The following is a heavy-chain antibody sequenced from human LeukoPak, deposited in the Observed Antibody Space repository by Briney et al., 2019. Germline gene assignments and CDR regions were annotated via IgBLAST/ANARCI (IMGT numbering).Heavy chain of an antibody. CDR1: GGSISSYY. Sequence: SETPSLTCTVSGGSISSYYWSWIRQPAGKGLEWIGRIYTSGSTNYNPSLKSRVTMSVDTSKNQFSLKLSSVTAADTAVYYCARHWTVGATTDWYFDLWGRGTLVTVSS. CDR3: ARHWTVGATTDWYFDL. CDR2: IYTSGST. J-gene: IGHJ2*01. D-gene: IGHD1-26*01. V-gene: IGHV4-4*07.